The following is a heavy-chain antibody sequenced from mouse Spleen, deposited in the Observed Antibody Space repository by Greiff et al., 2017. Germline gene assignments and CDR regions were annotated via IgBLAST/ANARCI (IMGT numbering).Heavy chain of an antibody. J-gene: IGHJ3*01. V-gene: IGHV1-76*01. CDR3: ATYGNYGAWFAY. CDR2: IYPGSGNT. Sequence: QVHVKQSGAELVRPGASVKLSCKASGYTFTDYYINWVKQRPGQGLEWIARIYPGSGNTYYNEKFKGKATLTAEKSSSTAYMQLSSLTSEDSAVYFCATYGNYGAWFAYWGQGTLVTVSA. CDR1: GYTFTDYY. D-gene: IGHD2-1*01.